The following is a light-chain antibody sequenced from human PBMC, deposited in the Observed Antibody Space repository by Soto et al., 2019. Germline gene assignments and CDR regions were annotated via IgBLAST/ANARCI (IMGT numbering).Light chain of an antibody. CDR1: QTIDSF. J-gene: IGKJ2*01. CDR3: QQCYIYPAT. V-gene: IGKV1-39*01. Sequence: DIQMTQSPSSLSASVGDRVTITCRASQTIDSFLNWYQQKAGGAPNLLIFAASSLQSGVPSRFSGSGSGTDFTLTISSLQPEDFATYYCQQCYIYPATFGQGTKLEI. CDR2: AAS.